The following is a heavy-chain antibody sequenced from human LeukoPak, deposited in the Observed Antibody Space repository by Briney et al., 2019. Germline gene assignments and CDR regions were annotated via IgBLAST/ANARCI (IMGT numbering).Heavy chain of an antibody. D-gene: IGHD3-10*01. V-gene: IGHV1-18*01. Sequence: ASVKVSCKASGYTFTSYGVTWVRQAPGQGLEWMGWISAYNGNTNYAQKVQGRVTMTTDTSTNTAYMELRSLRSDDTAVYYCARAREGAIRGMDVWGQGTTVIVSS. J-gene: IGHJ6*02. CDR3: ARAREGAIRGMDV. CDR2: ISAYNGNT. CDR1: GYTFTSYG.